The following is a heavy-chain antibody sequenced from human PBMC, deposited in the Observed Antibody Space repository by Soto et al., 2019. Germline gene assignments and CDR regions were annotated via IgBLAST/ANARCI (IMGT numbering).Heavy chain of an antibody. J-gene: IGHJ6*02. D-gene: IGHD1-26*01. CDR3: ARDLGATTLYYYNTMDV. CDR2: IYSGGST. Sequence: EVQLVESGGGLIQPGGSLRLSCAASGFTVSSNYMNWVRQAPGKGLEWVSIIYSGGSTYYADSVKGRFTISRDNSKNTLYLQMNSLRAEDTAVYYCARDLGATTLYYYNTMDVWGQGTTVTVSS. V-gene: IGHV3-53*01. CDR1: GFTVSSNY.